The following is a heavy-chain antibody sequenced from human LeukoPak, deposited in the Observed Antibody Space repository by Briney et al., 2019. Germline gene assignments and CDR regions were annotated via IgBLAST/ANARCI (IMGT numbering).Heavy chain of an antibody. CDR3: ARKFRGGSNWHVDY. CDR2: TWYDGSNK. Sequence: PGGSLRLSCEASGFTFNVYGMRWVRQAPGKGLEWVAVTWYDGSNKYYADSVKGRFTVSRDNSKNTLYLQMNSLRVEDTAVYFCARKFRGGSNWHVDYWGQGTLVTVSS. D-gene: IGHD1-1*01. J-gene: IGHJ4*02. V-gene: IGHV3-33*01. CDR1: GFTFNVYG.